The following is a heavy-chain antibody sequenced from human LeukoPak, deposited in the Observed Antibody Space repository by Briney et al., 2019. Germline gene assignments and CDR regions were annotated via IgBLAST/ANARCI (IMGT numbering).Heavy chain of an antibody. J-gene: IGHJ4*02. D-gene: IGHD6-13*01. Sequence: GGSLRLSCAASGFSFTTYAMSWVRQAPGKGLEWVSTVSGSGGRTLYADSVKGRFTISKDNTKKILYLQMSSLRAEDTAVYYCAKDLINRIEAVGPIDYWGQGTLVTVSS. CDR1: GFSFTTYA. CDR2: VSGSGGRT. CDR3: AKDLINRIEAVGPIDY. V-gene: IGHV3-23*01.